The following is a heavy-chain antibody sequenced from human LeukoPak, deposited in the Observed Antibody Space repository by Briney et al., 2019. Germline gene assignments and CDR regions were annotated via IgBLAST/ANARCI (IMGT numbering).Heavy chain of an antibody. V-gene: IGHV3-33*01. CDR1: GFTFSSYG. CDR3: ASGGYCSSTSCYTNLEDY. CDR2: IWYDESNK. Sequence: GGSLTLSCAASGFTFSSYGMHWVRQAPRKGLEWVAVIWYDESNKYYADSVKGRFTISRDNSKNTLYLQMNSLRAEDTAVYYCASGGYCSSTSCYTNLEDYWCQGTLVTVSS. D-gene: IGHD2-2*02. J-gene: IGHJ4*02.